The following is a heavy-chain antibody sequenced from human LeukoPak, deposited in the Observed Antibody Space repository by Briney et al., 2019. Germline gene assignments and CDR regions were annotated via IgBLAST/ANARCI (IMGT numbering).Heavy chain of an antibody. J-gene: IGHJ3*02. D-gene: IGHD6-19*01. CDR2: IYYSGSS. CDR1: GSSISSNY. V-gene: IGHV4-59*01. Sequence: SETLSLTCSVSGSSISSNYWSWIRQPPGKGLEWIGYIYYSGSSNYNPSLKSRATISVDTSKTQFSQKQRSVTAADTAVYYCARDGHSRGWSAAFDIWGQGTMVTAS. CDR3: ARDGHSRGWSAAFDI.